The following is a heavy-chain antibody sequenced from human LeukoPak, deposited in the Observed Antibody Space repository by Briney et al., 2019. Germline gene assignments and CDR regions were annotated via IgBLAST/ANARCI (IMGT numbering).Heavy chain of an antibody. D-gene: IGHD5-18*01. V-gene: IGHV4-38-2*02. J-gene: IGHJ4*02. Sequence: SETLSLTCTVSGYSISSGYYWGWIRPPPGKGLEWIGSIYHSGSTYYNPSLKSRGTISVDTSKHQFSLKLSSVTAADTAVYYCARDLSGIAGYTYGRGIDYWGQGTLVTVSS. CDR2: IYHSGST. CDR3: ARDLSGIAGYTYGRGIDY. CDR1: GYSISSGYY.